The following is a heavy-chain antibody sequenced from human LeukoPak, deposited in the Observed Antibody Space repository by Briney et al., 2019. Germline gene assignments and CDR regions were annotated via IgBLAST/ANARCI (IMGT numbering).Heavy chain of an antibody. V-gene: IGHV1-69*06. D-gene: IGHD6-13*01. CDR3: ARSSIIAAAGPYYFDY. Sequence: SVKVSCKASGYTFTDYYMHWVRQAPGQGLEWMGGIIPIFGTANYAQKFQGRVTITADKSTSTAYLELSSLRSEDTAVYYCARSSIIAAAGPYYFDYWGQGTLVTVSS. CDR2: IIPIFGTA. J-gene: IGHJ4*02. CDR1: GYTFTDYY.